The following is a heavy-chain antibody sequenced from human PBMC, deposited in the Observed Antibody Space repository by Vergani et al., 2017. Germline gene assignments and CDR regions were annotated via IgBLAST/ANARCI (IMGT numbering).Heavy chain of an antibody. CDR2: IYYSGTT. D-gene: IGHD3-9*01. Sequence: QVQLQESGPGLVKASQTLSLTCSVSGAYAGSGGYYWTWVRQRPGMGLDWIGYIYYSGTTYYNPSLESRLTISLDTSENHLSLKLTSVTDADTAVYYCARRADYDPLTGKTNYFDPWGQGTLVTVSS. CDR1: GAYAGSGGYY. J-gene: IGHJ5*02. CDR3: ARRADYDPLTGKTNYFDP. V-gene: IGHV4-31*03.